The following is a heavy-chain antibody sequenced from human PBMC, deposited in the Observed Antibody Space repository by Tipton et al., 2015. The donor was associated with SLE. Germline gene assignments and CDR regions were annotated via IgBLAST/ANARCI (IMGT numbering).Heavy chain of an antibody. CDR2: INHSGST. CDR1: GGSISSGGYY. V-gene: IGHV4-39*06. D-gene: IGHD5-12*01. CDR3: ARAGIVATSRFDY. J-gene: IGHJ4*02. Sequence: TLSLTCTVSGGSISSGGYYWSWIRQPPGKGLEWIGEINHSGSTNYNPSLKSRVTISVDTSKNQFPLKLSSVTAADTAVYYCARAGIVATSRFDYWGQGTLVTVSS.